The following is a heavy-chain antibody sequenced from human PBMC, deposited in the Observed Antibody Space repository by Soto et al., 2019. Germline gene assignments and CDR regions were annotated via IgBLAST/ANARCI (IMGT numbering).Heavy chain of an antibody. CDR3: ARGRYGAYLYYFDY. CDR2: IWYDGSNK. Sequence: QVQLVESGGGVVQPGRSLRLSCAASGFTFSSYGMHWVRQAPGKGLEWVAVIWYDGSNKYYADSVKGRFTISRDNSKNTLDLQMNSLRAEDTAVYYCARGRYGAYLYYFDYWGQGTLVTVSS. D-gene: IGHD4-17*01. J-gene: IGHJ4*02. V-gene: IGHV3-33*01. CDR1: GFTFSSYG.